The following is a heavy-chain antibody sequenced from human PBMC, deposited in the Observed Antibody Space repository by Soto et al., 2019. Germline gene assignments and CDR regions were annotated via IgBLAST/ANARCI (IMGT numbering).Heavy chain of an antibody. J-gene: IGHJ4*02. D-gene: IGHD6-19*01. Sequence: SETLSLTCAVYGGSFSGYYWSWIRQPPGKGLEWIGEINHSGSTNYNPSLKSRVTISVDTSKNQFSLKLSSVTAADTAVYYCARLEQQWLVRDFDYWGQGTLVTVSS. V-gene: IGHV4-34*01. CDR2: INHSGST. CDR3: ARLEQQWLVRDFDY. CDR1: GGSFSGYY.